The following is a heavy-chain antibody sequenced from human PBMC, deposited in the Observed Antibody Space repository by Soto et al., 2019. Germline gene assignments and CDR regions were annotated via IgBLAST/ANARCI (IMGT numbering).Heavy chain of an antibody. Sequence: ASVKVSCKASGYTFTSHDINWVLQATGQGLEWMGWMNPNSGNTGYAQKFQGRVTMTRNTSISTAYMELSSLRSEDTAVYYCARGPVDSSSSVWYYYGMDVWGQGTTVTVSS. V-gene: IGHV1-8*01. CDR3: ARGPVDSSSSVWYYYGMDV. CDR2: MNPNSGNT. J-gene: IGHJ6*02. CDR1: GYTFTSHD. D-gene: IGHD6-6*01.